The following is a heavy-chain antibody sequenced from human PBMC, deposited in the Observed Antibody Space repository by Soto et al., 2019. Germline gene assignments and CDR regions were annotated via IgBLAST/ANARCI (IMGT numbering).Heavy chain of an antibody. CDR2: ISGSGGST. V-gene: IGHV3-23*01. D-gene: IGHD2-21*02. CDR1: GFTFSSYA. CDR3: AKVAYCGGDCYLGYGMDV. Sequence: GGSLRLSYAASGFTFSSYAMSWVRQAPGKGLEWVAAISGSGGSTYYADSVKGRFTISRDNSKNTLYLQMNSLRAEDTAVYYCAKVAYCGGDCYLGYGMDVWGQGTTVTVSS. J-gene: IGHJ6*02.